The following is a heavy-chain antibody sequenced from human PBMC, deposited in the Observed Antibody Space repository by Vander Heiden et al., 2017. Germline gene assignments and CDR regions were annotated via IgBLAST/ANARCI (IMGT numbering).Heavy chain of an antibody. Sequence: EVQLVESGGGLVQPGRSLRLSCAASGFTFDDYAMHWVRQAPGKGLEWVSGISWNSGSIGYADSVKGRFTISRVNAKNSLYLQMNSLRAEDTALYYCAKDGGSYGAIGDVNWFDPWGQGTLVTVSS. D-gene: IGHD1-26*01. CDR3: AKDGGSYGAIGDVNWFDP. J-gene: IGHJ5*02. V-gene: IGHV3-9*01. CDR1: GFTFDDYA. CDR2: ISWNSGSI.